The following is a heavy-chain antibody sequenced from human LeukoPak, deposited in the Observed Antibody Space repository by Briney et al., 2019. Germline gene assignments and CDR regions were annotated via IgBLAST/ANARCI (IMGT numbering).Heavy chain of an antibody. Sequence: PGGSLRLSCAASGFTFDDYAMHWVRQAPGKGLEWVSGISWNSGSIGYADSVKGRFTISRDNAKNSLYLQMNSLRAEDTALYYCAKDRAGSIVVVAAATNSFDYWGQGTLVTVSS. CDR2: ISWNSGSI. CDR3: AKDRAGSIVVVAAATNSFDY. J-gene: IGHJ4*02. V-gene: IGHV3-9*01. CDR1: GFTFDDYA. D-gene: IGHD2-15*01.